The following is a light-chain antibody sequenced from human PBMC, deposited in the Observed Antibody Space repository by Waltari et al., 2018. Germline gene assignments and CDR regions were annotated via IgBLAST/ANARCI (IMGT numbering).Light chain of an antibody. CDR3: NSRDSSGNHLVV. CDR1: SLRSYY. V-gene: IGLV3-19*01. Sequence: SSELTQDPAVSVALGQTVRITCQGDSLRSYYASWYQQKRGQAPVLVIYGKNNRPSGIPDRFSGSSSGNTASLTITGAQAEDEADYYCNSRDSSGNHLVVFGGGTKLTVL. CDR2: GKN. J-gene: IGLJ2*01.